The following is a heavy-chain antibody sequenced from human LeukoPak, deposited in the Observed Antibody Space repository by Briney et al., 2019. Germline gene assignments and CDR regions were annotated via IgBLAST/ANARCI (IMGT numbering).Heavy chain of an antibody. J-gene: IGHJ6*02. D-gene: IGHD2-15*01. CDR2: VFGNGIT. CDR1: GFTFSTYA. Sequence: QPGGSLRLSCAASGFTFSTYAMSWVRQPPGRGLEGVSSVFGNGITYYADSVKGRFTISRDNSKNTLYLQTSSLRAEDTAVYYCAKVSRGYCRGGTCYYYYGLDVWGQGTTVTVSS. V-gene: IGHV3-23*01. CDR3: AKVSRGYCRGGTCYYYYGLDV.